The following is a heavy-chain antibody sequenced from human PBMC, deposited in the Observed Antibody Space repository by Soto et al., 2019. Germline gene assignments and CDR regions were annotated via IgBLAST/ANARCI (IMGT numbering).Heavy chain of an antibody. Sequence: GASVKVSCKASGYTFTGYYMHWVRQAPGQGLEWMGWINPNSGGTNYAQKFQGRVTMTRDTSISTAYMELSRLRSDDTAVYYRAGAYYDSSGYRFEYFQHWGQGTLVTVSS. V-gene: IGHV1-2*02. CDR3: AGAYYDSSGYRFEYFQH. CDR1: GYTFTGYY. J-gene: IGHJ1*01. CDR2: INPNSGGT. D-gene: IGHD3-22*01.